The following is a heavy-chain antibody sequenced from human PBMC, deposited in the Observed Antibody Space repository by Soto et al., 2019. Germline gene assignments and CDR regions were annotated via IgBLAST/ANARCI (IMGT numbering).Heavy chain of an antibody. D-gene: IGHD6-19*01. V-gene: IGHV5-10-1*01. CDR3: ARQSSGWYVDY. CDR1: GYSFTDYW. Sequence: GESLKISCKGSGYSFTDYWIVWVRQMPGKGLEWMERIDPSDSYTNYSPSFQGHVTISADKSISTAYLQWSSLKASDTAMYYCARQSSGWYVDYWGQGTLVTVSS. J-gene: IGHJ4*02. CDR2: IDPSDSYT.